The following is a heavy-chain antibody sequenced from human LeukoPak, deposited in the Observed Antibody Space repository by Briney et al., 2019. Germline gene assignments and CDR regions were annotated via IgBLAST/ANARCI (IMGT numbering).Heavy chain of an antibody. CDR3: ARGRLPGIAVVIWFDP. CDR2: MNPNSGNT. Sequence: ASVKVSCKASGYTFTSYDINWVRQATGQGLEWMGWMNPNSGNTGYAQKFQGRVTMTRNTPISTAYMELSSLRSEDTAVYYCARGRLPGIAVVIWFDPWGQGTLVTVSS. CDR1: GYTFTSYD. D-gene: IGHD6-19*01. J-gene: IGHJ5*02. V-gene: IGHV1-8*01.